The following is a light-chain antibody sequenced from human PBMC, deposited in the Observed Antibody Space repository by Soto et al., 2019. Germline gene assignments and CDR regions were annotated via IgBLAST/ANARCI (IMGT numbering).Light chain of an antibody. V-gene: IGKV3-20*01. CDR2: GAS. J-gene: IGKJ2*03. CDR3: HHYGSSPPFS. CDR1: QSVSSSY. Sequence: EIVLTQSPGTLSLSPGERATLSCRASQSVSSSYLAWYQQKPGQAPRLLIYGASSRATGIPDRFSGSGSGTDFTLTISRLVPEEFAVYYCHHYGSSPPFSFGMQTKLDIK.